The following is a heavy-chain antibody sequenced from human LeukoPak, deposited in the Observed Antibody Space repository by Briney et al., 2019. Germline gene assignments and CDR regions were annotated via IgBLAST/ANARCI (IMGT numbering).Heavy chain of an antibody. V-gene: IGHV7-4-1*01. CDR1: GYTFTTYA. D-gene: IGHD2-8*01. J-gene: IGHJ4*02. Sequence: GASVKVSCKASGYTFTTYAMNWVRQAPGQGLEWMGWINTNTGNPTYAQGFTGRFVFSLDTSVSTAYYCASFFCINGVCYYLDYWGQGTLVTVSS. CDR2: INTNTGNP. CDR3: Y.